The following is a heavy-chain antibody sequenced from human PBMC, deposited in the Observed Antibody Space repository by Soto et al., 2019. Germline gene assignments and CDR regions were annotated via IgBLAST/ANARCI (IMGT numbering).Heavy chain of an antibody. Sequence: ASVKVSCKASGYTFTSYYMHWVRQAPGQGLGWMGIINPSGGSTSYAQKFQGRVTMTRDTSTSTVYMELSSLRSEDTAVYYCARDHESDSSGYYYRFDPWGQGTLVTVSS. CDR1: GYTFTSYY. CDR3: ARDHESDSSGYYYRFDP. J-gene: IGHJ5*02. CDR2: INPSGGST. V-gene: IGHV1-46*01. D-gene: IGHD3-22*01.